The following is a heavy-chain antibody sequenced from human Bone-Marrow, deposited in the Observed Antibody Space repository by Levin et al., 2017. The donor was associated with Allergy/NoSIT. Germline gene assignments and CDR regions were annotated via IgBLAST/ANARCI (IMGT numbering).Heavy chain of an antibody. CDR3: ARDEVRGTHMDV. CDR2: IWYNGNND. D-gene: IGHD3-10*01. Sequence: GGSLRLSCAASGFTFSSYGMHWVRQAPGKGLEWVSTIWYNGNNDFYAESVKGRFTISRDNSKNTLYVQMNSLRFEDTAVYFCARDEVRGTHMDVWGKGTAVTVAS. J-gene: IGHJ6*04. CDR1: GFTFSSYG. V-gene: IGHV3-33*08.